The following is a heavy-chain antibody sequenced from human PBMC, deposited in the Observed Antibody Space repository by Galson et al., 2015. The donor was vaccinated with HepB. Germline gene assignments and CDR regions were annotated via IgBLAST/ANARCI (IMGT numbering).Heavy chain of an antibody. CDR1: GYTFTDYA. V-gene: IGHV7-4-1*02. Sequence: VKVSCKASGYTFTDYAVNWVRQAPGQGLEWMGWMNTNTGKPTYAPGFAGRFVFSLDTSVTTAYLQISSLETDDTAVYYCARSPLRFLDWLPYYDYYYMDVWGEGTTVTVSS. CDR3: ARSPLRFLDWLPYYDYYYMDV. D-gene: IGHD3-3*01. CDR2: MNTNTGKP. J-gene: IGHJ6*03.